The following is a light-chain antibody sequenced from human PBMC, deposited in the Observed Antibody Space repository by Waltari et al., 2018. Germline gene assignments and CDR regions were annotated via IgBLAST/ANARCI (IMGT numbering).Light chain of an antibody. CDR3: AAWDDSLNGPV. Sequence: QSVLTQPPSASGTPGQRVTISCSGSSSHIGSNTVTWYQQRPGTAPKLLIYSNNQRPSGVPDRFSGSKSGTSASLAISGLQSEDEADYYCAAWDDSLNGPVFGGGTKLTVL. J-gene: IGLJ2*01. CDR1: SSHIGSNT. V-gene: IGLV1-44*01. CDR2: SNN.